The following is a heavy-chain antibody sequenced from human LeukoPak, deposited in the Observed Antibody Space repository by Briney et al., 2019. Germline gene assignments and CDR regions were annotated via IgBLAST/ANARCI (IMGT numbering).Heavy chain of an antibody. D-gene: IGHD2-2*01. V-gene: IGHV3-23*01. CDR3: AKHQGQAVVPRRFDK. CDR1: GFMFSNFA. Sequence: GGSLRLSCAASGFMFSNFAMSWVRQAPGKGLEWVSTIYYSGGNTYSADSVKGRFTISRDNAKNTLYLQMNSLRAEDTAVYYCAKHQGQAVVPRRFDKWGQGTLVTVS. CDR2: IYYSGGNT. J-gene: IGHJ4*02.